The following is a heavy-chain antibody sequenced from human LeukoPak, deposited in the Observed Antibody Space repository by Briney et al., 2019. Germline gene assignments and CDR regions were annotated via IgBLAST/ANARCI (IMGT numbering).Heavy chain of an antibody. Sequence: GGSLRLTCAASGFSVSTKYMTWVRQAPGKGLEWISVIYSDGSTFYADSVKGRFTISRDNSKNTLYLQMNSLRAEDTAVYYCAREGVRIAVADYYFDYWGQGTLVTVSS. CDR2: IYSDGST. V-gene: IGHV3-53*05. D-gene: IGHD6-19*01. CDR3: AREGVRIAVADYYFDY. CDR1: GFSVSTKY. J-gene: IGHJ4*02.